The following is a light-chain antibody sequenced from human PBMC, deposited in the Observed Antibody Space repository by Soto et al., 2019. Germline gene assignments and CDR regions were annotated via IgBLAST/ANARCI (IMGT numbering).Light chain of an antibody. Sequence: QSALTQPGSVSGSPGQSITISCTGTEVGAHRFVSWYQQVPGTAPKLLIYEVIKRPSGISPRFSGSKAGNTASLTISGLQADDEADYFCSTYTSASTSFGGATKLTVL. CDR3: STYTSASTS. CDR2: EVI. J-gene: IGLJ2*01. CDR1: EVGAHRF. V-gene: IGLV2-14*01.